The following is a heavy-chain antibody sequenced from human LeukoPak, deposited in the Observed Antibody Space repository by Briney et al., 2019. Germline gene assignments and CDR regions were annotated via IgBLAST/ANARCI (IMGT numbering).Heavy chain of an antibody. D-gene: IGHD5-24*01. CDR3: AKEGRSLQTY. J-gene: IGHJ4*02. V-gene: IGHV3-7*03. CDR2: IKEDGTET. Sequence: QPGGSLRLSCAASGFMFSGNWMSWVRLAPGKGLEWVANIKEDGTETYYVDSVKGRFTISRDNAKNSLYLQMNSLRVEDTAVYYCAKEGRSLQTYWGQGTLVTVSS. CDR1: GFMFSGNW.